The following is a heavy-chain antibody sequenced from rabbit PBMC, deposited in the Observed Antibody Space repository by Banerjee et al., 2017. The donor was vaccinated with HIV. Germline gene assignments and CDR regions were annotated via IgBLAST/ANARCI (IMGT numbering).Heavy chain of an antibody. J-gene: IGHJ3*01. Sequence: QLKETGGGLVQPGGSLTLSCKASGFDFSSYGVSWVRQAPGKGLEWIGRIYAGKGNTDYASWGNGRFTISSDNAQNTVDLQMNSLTAADTATYFCARGYGGYGWTTRLALWGPGTLVTVS. CDR3: ARGYGGYGWTTRLAL. CDR2: IYAGKGNT. D-gene: IGHD6-1*01. V-gene: IGHV1S7*01. CDR1: GFDFSSYG.